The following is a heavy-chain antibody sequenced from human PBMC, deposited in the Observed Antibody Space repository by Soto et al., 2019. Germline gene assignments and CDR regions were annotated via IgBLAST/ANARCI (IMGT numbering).Heavy chain of an antibody. Sequence: QLQLQESGPGLVKPSETLSLTCTVSGGSISSSSCYWGWIRQPPGKGLEWIGSIYYSGSTYYNPSFKSRVTISVDTSKNQFSLKLSSVTAADTAVYYCARLTVEDGDGYYSYGLDVWGQGTTVTVS. CDR2: IYYSGST. V-gene: IGHV4-39*01. CDR3: ARLTVEDGDGYYSYGLDV. D-gene: IGHD2-21*02. CDR1: GGSISSSSCY. J-gene: IGHJ6*02.